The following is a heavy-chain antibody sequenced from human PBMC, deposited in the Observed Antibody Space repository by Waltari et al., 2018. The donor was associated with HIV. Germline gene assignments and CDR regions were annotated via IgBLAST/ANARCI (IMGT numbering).Heavy chain of an antibody. CDR2: ITSTSFTR. CDR3: ARDQSSSVYYLDY. V-gene: IGHV3-48*02. CDR1: GFAFSSYD. Sequence: EVQLVESGGGLVQPGGSLRLSCAAYGFAFSSYDMNWVRQSPGKVLVWVSYITSTSFTRYNADSVKSRFTISRDNAKNSLYLQMNSLRDEDTAVYFCARDQSSSVYYLDYWGQGTLVTVSS. D-gene: IGHD3-22*01. J-gene: IGHJ4*02.